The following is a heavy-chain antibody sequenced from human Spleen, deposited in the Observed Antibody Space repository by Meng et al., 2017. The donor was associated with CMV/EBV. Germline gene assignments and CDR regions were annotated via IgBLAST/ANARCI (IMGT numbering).Heavy chain of an antibody. Sequence: GGSLRLSCAASGFTVSSNYMSWVRQAPGKGLEWVSVIYSGGSTYYADSVKGRFTISRDNSKNTLYLQMNSLRAEDTAVYYCASDLDSSSHYYYYGMDVWGQGTTVTVSS. CDR2: IYSGGST. J-gene: IGHJ6*02. CDR1: GFTVSSNY. V-gene: IGHV3-66*01. CDR3: ASDLDSSSHYYYYGMDV. D-gene: IGHD6-6*01.